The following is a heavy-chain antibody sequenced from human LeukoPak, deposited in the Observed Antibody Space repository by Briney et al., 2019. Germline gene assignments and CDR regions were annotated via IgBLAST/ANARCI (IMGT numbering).Heavy chain of an antibody. CDR2: INPSGGST. J-gene: IGHJ4*02. CDR1: GYTFTSYY. D-gene: IGHD1-26*01. CDR3: ARDGNPFMATTTYGY. Sequence: GASVKVSCKASGYTFTSYYMHWVRQAPGQGLEWMGIINPSGGSTSYAQKFQGRVTMTRDTSTSTVYMELSSLRSEDTAVYYCARDGNPFMATTTYGYWGQGTLVTVSS. V-gene: IGHV1-46*01.